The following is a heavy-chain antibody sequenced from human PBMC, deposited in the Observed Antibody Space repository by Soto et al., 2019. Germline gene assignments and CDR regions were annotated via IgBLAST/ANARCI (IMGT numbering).Heavy chain of an antibody. Sequence: GEALKISCKGSGYSFTSYWIGWVRQMPGKGLEWMGIIYPGDSDTRYSPSFQGQVTISADKSISTAYLQWSSLKASDTAMYYCARRVRIAVSGYYYYGMDVWGQGTTVNVSS. CDR1: GYSFTSYW. D-gene: IGHD6-19*01. CDR2: IYPGDSDT. CDR3: ARRVRIAVSGYYYYGMDV. J-gene: IGHJ6*02. V-gene: IGHV5-51*01.